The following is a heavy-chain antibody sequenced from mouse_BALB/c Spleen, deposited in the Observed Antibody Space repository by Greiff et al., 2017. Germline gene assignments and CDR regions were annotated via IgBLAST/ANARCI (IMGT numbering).Heavy chain of an antibody. D-gene: IGHD2-3*01. CDR3: ARDGYYVH. CDR1: GFTFPDFY. Sequence: EVKLVESGGGLVQPGGSLRLSCATSGFTFPDFYMSWVCLPPGKALEWLGFIRNKANGYTTEYSASVKGRFTISRDNSQSILYLQMNTLRAEDSATYYCARDGYYVHWGQGTLVTVS. V-gene: IGHV7-3*02. CDR2: IRNKANGYTT. J-gene: IGHJ3*01.